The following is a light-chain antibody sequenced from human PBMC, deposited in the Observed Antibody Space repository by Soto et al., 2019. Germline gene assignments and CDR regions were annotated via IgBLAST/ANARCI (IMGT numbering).Light chain of an antibody. CDR1: QSVLYSSSNTYY. CDR2: WAS. Sequence: DIVMTQSPDSLAVSLGERATINCRSSQSVLYSSSNTYYLAWYQQTPGQPPKLLFYWASTRESGVPDRFSGSGSGTDFTLTISSLQAEDVAVYYCQQYCSSPWTFGQGTKVEIK. V-gene: IGKV4-1*01. J-gene: IGKJ1*01. CDR3: QQYCSSPWT.